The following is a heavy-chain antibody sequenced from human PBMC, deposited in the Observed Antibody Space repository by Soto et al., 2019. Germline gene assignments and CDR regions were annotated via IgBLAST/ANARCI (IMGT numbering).Heavy chain of an antibody. CDR1: GGSFSGYY. CDR3: ARAAPYYDFWSGYYTGGYYYYYMDV. D-gene: IGHD3-3*01. J-gene: IGHJ6*03. CDR2: INHSGST. Sequence: SETLSLTCAVYGGSFSGYYWSRIRQPPGKGLEWIGEINHSGSTNYNPSLKSRVAISVDTSKNQFSLKLSSVTAADTAVYYCARAAPYYDFWSGYYTGGYYYYYMDVWGKGTTVTVSS. V-gene: IGHV4-34*01.